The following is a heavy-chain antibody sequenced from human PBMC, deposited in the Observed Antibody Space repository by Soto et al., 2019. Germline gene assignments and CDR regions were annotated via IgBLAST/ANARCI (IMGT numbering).Heavy chain of an antibody. V-gene: IGHV3-23*01. D-gene: IGHD5-18*01. Sequence: GGSLRLSCAVSGFTFSSYAMSWVRQAPGKGLEWVSGISGSGSRTYYADSVKGRFTISRDNSRNTLYLQMNSLRAEDTAVYYCAKEGAMVSYFDYWGQGTLVTVSS. J-gene: IGHJ4*02. CDR1: GFTFSSYA. CDR2: ISGSGSRT. CDR3: AKEGAMVSYFDY.